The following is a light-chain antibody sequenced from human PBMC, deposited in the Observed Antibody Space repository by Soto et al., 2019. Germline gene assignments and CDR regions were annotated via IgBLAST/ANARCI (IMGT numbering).Light chain of an antibody. J-gene: IGKJ1*01. CDR2: DAS. V-gene: IGKV1-5*01. CDR1: ESISIG. CDR3: EEYNSYGPLT. Sequence: QSPSTLPASVGDRVTITCRARESISIGLGWYQQKPGKAPKLLMYDASSFESGAPSSFSRSGSGTEFTLTISSLQPDDFATYYCEEYNSYGPLTVGQGTQADIK.